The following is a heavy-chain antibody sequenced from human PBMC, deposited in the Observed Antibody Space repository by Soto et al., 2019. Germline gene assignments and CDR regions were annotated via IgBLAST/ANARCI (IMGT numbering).Heavy chain of an antibody. J-gene: IGHJ3*02. V-gene: IGHV1-69*01. CDR3: AREISYIICYDGSGYPQLADAFDI. D-gene: IGHD3-22*01. Sequence: SVKVSCKASGGTFSIYAISWVRQAPGQGLEWMGGIIPIFGTANYAQKFQGRVTITADESTSTAYMELSSLRSEDTAVYYCAREISYIICYDGSGYPQLADAFDIWGERTMVTASS. CDR1: GGTFSIYA. CDR2: IIPIFGTA.